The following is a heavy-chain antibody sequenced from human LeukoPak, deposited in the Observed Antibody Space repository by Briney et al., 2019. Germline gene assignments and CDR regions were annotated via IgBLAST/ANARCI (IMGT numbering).Heavy chain of an antibody. CDR3: ARANYSSGWYNGYFDY. J-gene: IGHJ4*02. CDR1: GFTVSSKY. Sequence: GGSLRLSCAASGFTVSSKYMSWVRQAPGKGLEWVSVIYSGGSTYYADSVKGRFTISRDNSKNTLYLQMNSLRAEDTAVYYCARANYSSGWYNGYFDYWGQGTLVTVSS. D-gene: IGHD6-19*01. V-gene: IGHV3-66*01. CDR2: IYSGGST.